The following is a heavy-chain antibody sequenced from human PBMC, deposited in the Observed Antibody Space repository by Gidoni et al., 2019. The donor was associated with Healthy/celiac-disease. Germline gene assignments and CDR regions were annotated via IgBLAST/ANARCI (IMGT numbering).Heavy chain of an antibody. CDR3: ARGGKQWLVLFDY. V-gene: IGHV3-21*01. CDR2: ISSSSSYI. J-gene: IGHJ4*02. Sequence: EVQLVESGGGLVKPGGSLRLSCAASGFTFSSYSMNWVRQAPGKGLEWVSSISSSSSYIYYADSVKGRFTISRDNAKNSLYLQMNSLRAEDTAVYYCARGGKQWLVLFDYWGQGTLVTVSS. CDR1: GFTFSSYS. D-gene: IGHD6-19*01.